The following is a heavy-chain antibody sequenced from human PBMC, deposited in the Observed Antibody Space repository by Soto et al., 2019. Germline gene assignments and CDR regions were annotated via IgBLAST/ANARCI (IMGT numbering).Heavy chain of an antibody. CDR2: IYYSGST. Sequence: TSETLSLTCTVSGGSISSYYWSWIRQPPGKGLEWIGYIYYSGSTNYNPSLKSRVTISVDTSKNQFSLKLSSVTAADTAVYYCAREGDSSGYIFDYWGQGTLVTVSS. D-gene: IGHD3-22*01. CDR3: AREGDSSGYIFDY. V-gene: IGHV4-59*01. CDR1: GGSISSYY. J-gene: IGHJ4*02.